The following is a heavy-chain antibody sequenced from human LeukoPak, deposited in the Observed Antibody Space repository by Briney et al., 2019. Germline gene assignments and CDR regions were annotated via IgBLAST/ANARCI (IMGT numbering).Heavy chain of an antibody. Sequence: ASVKVSCKASGYTFTGYYMHWVRQAPGQGLEWMGRINPNSGGTNYAQKFQGRVTMTRDTSISTAYMELSRLRSDDTAVYYCAVGYSSSWYVEWFDYWGQGTLVTVSS. CDR3: AVGYSSSWYVEWFDY. D-gene: IGHD6-13*01. J-gene: IGHJ4*02. V-gene: IGHV1-2*06. CDR2: INPNSGGT. CDR1: GYTFTGYY.